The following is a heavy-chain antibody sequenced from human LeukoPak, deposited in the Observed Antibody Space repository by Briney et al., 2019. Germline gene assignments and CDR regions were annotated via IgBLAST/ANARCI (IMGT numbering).Heavy chain of an antibody. CDR2: IKPDGSEK. J-gene: IGHJ4*02. CDR1: GFTFSTYW. CDR3: SRFYFDY. V-gene: IGHV3-7*01. Sequence: PGGSLRLSCAASGFTFSTYWMGWVRQAPGKGLEWVAKIKPDGSEKDHVDSVKGRFTISRDNAKNSLYLQLNSLRAEDTADCARSRFYFDYWGQGTLVTVSS.